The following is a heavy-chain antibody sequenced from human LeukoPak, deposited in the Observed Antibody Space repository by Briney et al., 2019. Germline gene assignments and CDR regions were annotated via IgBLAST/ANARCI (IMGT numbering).Heavy chain of an antibody. V-gene: IGHV4-34*01. J-gene: IGHJ4*02. Sequence: KASETLSLTCAVYGESFSGYYWSWIRQPPGKGLEWIGEINHTGSANYNPSLKSRVTISIDESKTQFSLKLNSVTAADTAVYFCARRHTNWSKEFDFWGQGTLVTVSS. CDR1: GESFSGYY. CDR2: INHTGSA. D-gene: IGHD1-1*01. CDR3: ARRHTNWSKEFDF.